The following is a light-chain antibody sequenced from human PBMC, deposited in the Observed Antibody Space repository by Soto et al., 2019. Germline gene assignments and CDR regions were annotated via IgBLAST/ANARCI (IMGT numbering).Light chain of an antibody. V-gene: IGLV1-40*01. CDR1: SSNIGASYA. Sequence: QSVLTQPPSVSGAPGQRVTISCTGSSSNIGASYAVHWYQQLPGTAPKLLIYGNSNRPSGVPDRCSGSKSGTSASLAITGLQAEDEADYYCQSYDSSLSGSVFGGGTKVTVL. CDR3: QSYDSSLSGSV. J-gene: IGLJ3*02. CDR2: GNS.